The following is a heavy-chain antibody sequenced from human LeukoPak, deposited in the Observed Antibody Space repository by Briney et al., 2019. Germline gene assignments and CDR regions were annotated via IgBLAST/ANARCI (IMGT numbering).Heavy chain of an antibody. CDR1: GFTFSSYW. D-gene: IGHD6-6*01. CDR3: AKGSGRIAARRGYDY. CDR2: INHNGNVN. J-gene: IGHJ4*02. Sequence: GGSLRLSCAASGFTFSSYWMNWARQAPGKGLEWVASINHNGNVNYYVDSVKGRFTISRDNAKNSLYLQMSNLRAEDTAVYYCAKGSGRIAARRGYDYWGQGTLVTVSS. V-gene: IGHV3-7*03.